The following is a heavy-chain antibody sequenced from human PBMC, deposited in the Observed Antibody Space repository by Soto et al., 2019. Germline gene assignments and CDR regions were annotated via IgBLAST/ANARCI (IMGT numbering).Heavy chain of an antibody. V-gene: IGHV1-46*01. CDR3: AREVGQQTNGEADY. J-gene: IGHJ4*02. D-gene: IGHD4-17*01. CDR2: INPSGGST. Sequence: ASVKVSCKASGYTFTSYYMHWVRQAPGHGLEWMGIINPSGGSTSYAQKFQGRVTMTRDTSTSTVYMDLSSLRAEDTAVYYCAREVGQQTNGEADYWGQGTLVTSPQ. CDR1: GYTFTSYY.